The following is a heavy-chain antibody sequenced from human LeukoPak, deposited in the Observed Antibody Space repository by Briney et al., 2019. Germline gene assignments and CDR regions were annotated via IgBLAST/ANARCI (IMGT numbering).Heavy chain of an antibody. CDR3: AREPVGYCSGGSCYAATAFDY. V-gene: IGHV1-69*13. CDR2: IIPIFGTA. Sequence: SVKVSCKASGYTFTSYDISWVRQAPGQGLEWMGGIIPIFGTANYAQKFQGRVTITADESTSTAYMELSSLRSEDTAVYYCAREPVGYCSGGSCYAATAFDYWGQGTLVTVSS. CDR1: GYTFTSYD. J-gene: IGHJ4*02. D-gene: IGHD2-15*01.